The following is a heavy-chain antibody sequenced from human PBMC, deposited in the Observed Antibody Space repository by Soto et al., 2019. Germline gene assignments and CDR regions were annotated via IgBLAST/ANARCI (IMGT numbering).Heavy chain of an antibody. Sequence: QVQLVQSGAEVKKPGSSVKVSCKASGGTFSSYAISWVRQAPGQGLEWMGGIIPIFGTANYAQKFQGRVTMTADESTSTAYMELSSLRSEDTAVYYCARGTVVTSKSYYYYYGMDVWGQGTTVTVSS. CDR1: GGTFSSYA. CDR2: IIPIFGTA. D-gene: IGHD2-21*02. CDR3: ARGTVVTSKSYYYYYGMDV. J-gene: IGHJ6*02. V-gene: IGHV1-69*12.